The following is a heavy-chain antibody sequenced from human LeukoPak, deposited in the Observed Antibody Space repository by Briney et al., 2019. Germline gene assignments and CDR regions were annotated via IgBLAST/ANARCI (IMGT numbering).Heavy chain of an antibody. D-gene: IGHD3-10*01. CDR2: INHSGST. J-gene: IGHJ4*02. Sequence: PSETLSLTCAVYGGSFSGYYWSWIRQPPGKGLAWIGEINHSGSTNYNPSLKSRVTISVDTSKNQFSLKLSSVTAADTAVYYCARGGLLYYYGSGSYLNYRGQGTLVTVSS. CDR1: GGSFSGYY. V-gene: IGHV4-34*01. CDR3: ARGGLLYYYGSGSYLNY.